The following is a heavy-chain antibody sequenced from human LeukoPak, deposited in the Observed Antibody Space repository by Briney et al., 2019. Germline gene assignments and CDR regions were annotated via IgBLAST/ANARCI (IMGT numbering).Heavy chain of an antibody. CDR1: GGSFSGYY. J-gene: IGHJ4*02. V-gene: IGHV4-34*01. CDR2: INHSGST. Sequence: SETLSLTCAVYGGSFSGYYWSWIRQPPGKGLEWIGEINHSGSTNYNPSLKSRVTISVDTSKNQFSLKLSSVTAADTAVYYCARDYCSSTSCPPGYWGQRTLVTFSS. D-gene: IGHD2-2*01. CDR3: ARDYCSSTSCPPGY.